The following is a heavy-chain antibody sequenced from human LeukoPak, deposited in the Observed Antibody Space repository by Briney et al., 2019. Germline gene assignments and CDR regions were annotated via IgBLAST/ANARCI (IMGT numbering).Heavy chain of an antibody. CDR3: ARRATNSRITMVRGVIVAANNQHFDY. Sequence: SQTLSLTCAVYGGSFSGYYWSWIRQPPGKGLEWIGEITHSGSTNYNPSLKSRVTISVDTSKNQFSLKLSSVTAADTAVYYCARRATNSRITMVRGVIVAANNQHFDYWGQGTLVTVSS. D-gene: IGHD3-10*01. V-gene: IGHV4-34*01. CDR1: GGSFSGYY. J-gene: IGHJ4*02. CDR2: ITHSGST.